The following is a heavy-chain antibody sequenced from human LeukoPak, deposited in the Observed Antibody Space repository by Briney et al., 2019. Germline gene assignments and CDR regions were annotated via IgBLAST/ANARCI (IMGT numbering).Heavy chain of an antibody. D-gene: IGHD3-3*01. V-gene: IGHV1-18*01. CDR2: ISAYNGNT. CDR1: GYTFTSYG. J-gene: IGHJ6*03. CDR3: ARGPPRSNYYYYYMDV. Sequence: AASVKVSCKASGYTFTSYGISWVRQAPGQGLEWMGWISAYNGNTNYAQKLQGRVTMTTDTSTSTAYMELRSLRSDDTAVYHCARGPPRSNYYYYYMDVWGKGTTVTVSS.